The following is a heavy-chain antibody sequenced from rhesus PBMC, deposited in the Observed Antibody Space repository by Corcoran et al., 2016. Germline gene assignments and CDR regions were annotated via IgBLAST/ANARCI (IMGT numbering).Heavy chain of an antibody. D-gene: IGHD6-31*01. J-gene: IGHJ4*01. CDR1: GGSISSSYYY. Sequence: QVQLQESGPGLVKPSETLSLTCAVSGGSISSSYYYWSWIRQASGKGLEWIGSISDSGSTSSNPSLKRRVTMSRETSKNQFSLKLSSVTAADTAVYYCARDVEAAAGTNYWGQGVLVTVSS. CDR3: ARDVEAAAGTNY. CDR2: ISDSGST. V-gene: IGHV4-122*02.